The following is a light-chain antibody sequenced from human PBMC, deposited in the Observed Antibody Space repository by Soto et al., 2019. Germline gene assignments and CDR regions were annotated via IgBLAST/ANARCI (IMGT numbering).Light chain of an antibody. CDR2: DAS. CDR1: QSVSSY. CDR3: QQRSNWPPIP. Sequence: EIVVSHSPVTLSLSTSERATLSFSASQSVSSYLAWYQQKPGQAPRLLIYDASNRATGIPARFSGGGSGTDFTLTIDNLEPEDFAIYYCQQRSNWPPIPFGQGTLLE. V-gene: IGKV3-11*01. J-gene: IGKJ5*01.